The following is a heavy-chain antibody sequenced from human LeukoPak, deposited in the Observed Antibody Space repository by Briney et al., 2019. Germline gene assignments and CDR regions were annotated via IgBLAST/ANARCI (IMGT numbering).Heavy chain of an antibody. Sequence: GESLKISCKGSGYSFTTYWIGWVRQMPGKGLEWMGTIYPGDSDTRYSPSSQGQVTISRDNSKNTLYLQMNSLRAEDTAVYYCAKARDDYNTDYWGQGTLVTVSS. CDR2: IYPGDSDT. J-gene: IGHJ4*02. CDR1: GYSFTTYW. V-gene: IGHV5-51*01. CDR3: AKARDDYNTDY. D-gene: IGHD5-24*01.